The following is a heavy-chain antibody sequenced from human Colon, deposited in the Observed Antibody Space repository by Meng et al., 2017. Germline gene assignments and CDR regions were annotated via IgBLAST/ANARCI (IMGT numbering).Heavy chain of an antibody. Sequence: GGSLRLSCAASGFTFTNYWMSWVRQAPGKGLEWVASIKHDGSEEGYVDSVKGRFTISRDNTKNSLYLQMNSLRAEDTAVYYCAKNRVGHDFWGQGMLVTVSS. V-gene: IGHV3-7*01. CDR2: IKHDGSEE. CDR3: AKNRVGHDF. J-gene: IGHJ4*02. CDR1: GFTFTNYW. D-gene: IGHD1-26*01.